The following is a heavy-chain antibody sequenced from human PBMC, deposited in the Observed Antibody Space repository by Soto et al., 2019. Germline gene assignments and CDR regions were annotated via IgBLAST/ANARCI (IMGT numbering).Heavy chain of an antibody. V-gene: IGHV5-51*01. Sequence: GESLKISCKGSGYSFTSYWVGWVRQMPGKGLEWMGIIYPGDSDTRYSPSFQGQVTISADKSISTAYLQWSSLKASDTAMYYCARQEMATITWFDPWGQGTLVTVSS. CDR1: GYSFTSYW. CDR3: ARQEMATITWFDP. CDR2: IYPGDSDT. D-gene: IGHD5-12*01. J-gene: IGHJ5*02.